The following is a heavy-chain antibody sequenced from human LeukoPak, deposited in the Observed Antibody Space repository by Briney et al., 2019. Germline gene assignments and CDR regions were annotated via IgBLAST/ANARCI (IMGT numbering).Heavy chain of an antibody. CDR2: INHSGST. J-gene: IGHJ4*02. CDR3: ARNDFWSGYTFDY. Sequence: SETLSLTCAVYGGSFRGYYWSWIRQPPGKGLEWIGEINHSGSTNYNPSLKSRGTISVDTSKNQFSLKLSSVTAADTAVYYCARNDFWSGYTFDYWGQGTLVTVSS. D-gene: IGHD3-3*01. CDR1: GGSFRGYY. V-gene: IGHV4-34*01.